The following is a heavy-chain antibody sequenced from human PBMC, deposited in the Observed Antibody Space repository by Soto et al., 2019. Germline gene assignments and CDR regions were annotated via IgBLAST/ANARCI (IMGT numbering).Heavy chain of an antibody. J-gene: IGHJ4*02. CDR2: IYWDDDK. V-gene: IGHV2-5*02. CDR1: GFSLTSGVG. CDR3: AHIDPEIVTVGGHGGFDY. Sequence: QITLKESGPTLVRPPQTLTLTCTFSGFSLTSGVGVGWIRQPPGKALEWLALIYWDDDKRYSPSLKNRLTITKATSTNQVVLTMTNVGPVDTATYFCAHIDPEIVTVGGHGGFDYWGQGTLVTVSS. D-gene: IGHD5-12*01.